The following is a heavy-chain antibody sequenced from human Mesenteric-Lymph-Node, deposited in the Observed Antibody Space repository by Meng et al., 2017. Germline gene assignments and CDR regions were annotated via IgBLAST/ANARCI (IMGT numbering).Heavy chain of an antibody. CDR1: GFTFSNYA. V-gene: IGHV3-23*01. D-gene: IGHD6-19*01. Sequence: GESLKISCAASGFTFSNYAMTWVRQAPGKGLEWVSTIGGSGYSTYYADSVKGRFTNSRDDSKNTLYLQMNSLRAEDTAVYYCANKQWRFDYWGQGTLVTVSS. CDR2: IGGSGYST. J-gene: IGHJ4*02. CDR3: ANKQWRFDY.